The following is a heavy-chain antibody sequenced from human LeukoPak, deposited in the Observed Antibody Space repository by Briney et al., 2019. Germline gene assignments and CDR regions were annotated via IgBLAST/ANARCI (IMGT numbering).Heavy chain of an antibody. J-gene: IGHJ6*03. CDR3: ATGKQRNYFYMDV. Sequence: SETLSLSCTVSGVSISSSGFYWGWIPPRPGLGLDWLGIIYFSGRTLSNPSLNSRVTISLHRSQNQVSLSRSSVTAADTAMYYCATGKQRNYFYMDVWGKGTTVTVSS. CDR2: IYFSGRT. V-gene: IGHV4-39*07. CDR1: GVSISSSGFY. D-gene: IGHD1-26*01.